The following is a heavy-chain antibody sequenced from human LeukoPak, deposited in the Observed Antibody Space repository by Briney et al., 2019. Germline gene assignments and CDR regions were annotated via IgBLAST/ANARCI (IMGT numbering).Heavy chain of an antibody. J-gene: IGHJ5*02. CDR2: IYYSGST. V-gene: IGHV4-30-4*08. D-gene: IGHD2-2*01. CDR3: ARVGGRLVPTAYWFDP. Sequence: SETLSLTCTVSGGSISSGDYYWSWIRQPPGKGLEWIGYIYYSGSTYYNPSLKSRVTISVDTSKNQFSLKLSSVTAADTAVYYCARVGGRLVPTAYWFDPWGQGTLVTVSS. CDR1: GGSISSGDYY.